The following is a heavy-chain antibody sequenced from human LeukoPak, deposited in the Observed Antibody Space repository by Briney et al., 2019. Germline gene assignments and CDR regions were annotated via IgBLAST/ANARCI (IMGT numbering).Heavy chain of an antibody. Sequence: PSETLSLTCAVYGGSFSGYSWTWIRQPPGKGLEWIGEFDRSGSTNCNPALKSRLTISVDTSKNQFSLKLSSVTAADTAVYYCARGYYDSSGYYTEFGNWGQGTLVTVSS. CDR2: FDRSGST. D-gene: IGHD3-22*01. CDR1: GGSFSGYS. V-gene: IGHV4-34*01. J-gene: IGHJ4*02. CDR3: ARGYYDSSGYYTEFGN.